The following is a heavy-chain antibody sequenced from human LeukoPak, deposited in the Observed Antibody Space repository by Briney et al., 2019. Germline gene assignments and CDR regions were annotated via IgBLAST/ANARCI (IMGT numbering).Heavy chain of an antibody. D-gene: IGHD6-13*01. CDR2: FNPNSDCT. Sequence: ASVKVSCKASGYTFTGYYMHRVRQAPGQGLEWMGWFNPNSDCTNYAQKFQGRVTMTRDTSISTAYMELSRLRSDDTAVYYCARDPRSIAAAGTYSVWGQGTLVTVSS. CDR3: ARDPRSIAAAGTYSV. CDR1: GYTFTGYY. J-gene: IGHJ4*02. V-gene: IGHV1-2*02.